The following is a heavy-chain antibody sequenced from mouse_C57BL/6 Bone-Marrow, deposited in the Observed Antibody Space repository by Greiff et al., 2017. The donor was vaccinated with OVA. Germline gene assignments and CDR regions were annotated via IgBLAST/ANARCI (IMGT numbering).Heavy chain of an antibody. CDR2: INPNNGGT. CDR3: ARWGYGSSLYYYAMDY. J-gene: IGHJ4*01. CDR1: GYTFTDYY. V-gene: IGHV1-26*01. D-gene: IGHD1-1*01. Sequence: EVQLQQSGPELVKPGASVKISCKASGYTFTDYYMNWVKQSHGKSLEWIGDINPNNGGTSYNQKFKGKATLTVDKSSSTAYMELRSLTSEDSAVYYCARWGYGSSLYYYAMDYWGQGTSVTVSS.